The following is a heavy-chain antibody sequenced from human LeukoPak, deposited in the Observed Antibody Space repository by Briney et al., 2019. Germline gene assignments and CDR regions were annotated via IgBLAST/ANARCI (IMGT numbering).Heavy chain of an antibody. CDR3: ARGGINWFDP. CDR1: GASISRYY. J-gene: IGHJ5*02. CDR2: IYYTGNT. Sequence: SETLSLTCTVSGASISRYYWSWIRQPPGKGLEWIGYIYYTGNTTYGSSLKSRVTISLDTSKGQFSLKLTSLTAADTAVYYCARGGINWFDPWGQGTLVTVSS. V-gene: IGHV4-59*01.